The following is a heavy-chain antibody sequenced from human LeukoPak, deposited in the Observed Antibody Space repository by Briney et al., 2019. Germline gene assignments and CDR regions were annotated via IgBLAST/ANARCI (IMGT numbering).Heavy chain of an antibody. CDR1: GFTFSSYA. CDR2: ISGSGGST. Sequence: PGGSLRLSCAASGFTFSSYAMSWVRQAPGKGLEWVSAISGSGGSTYYADSVKGRFTISRDNSKNTVDLQMNSLRTEDTAVYYCAKHRSIFGVFVPDYFDYWGQGTLVSVSS. J-gene: IGHJ4*02. CDR3: AKHRSIFGVFVPDYFDY. D-gene: IGHD3-3*01. V-gene: IGHV3-23*01.